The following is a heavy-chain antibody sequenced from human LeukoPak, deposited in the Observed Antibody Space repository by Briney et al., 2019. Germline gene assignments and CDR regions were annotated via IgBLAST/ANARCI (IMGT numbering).Heavy chain of an antibody. CDR3: ARDLYADFWSGSVFDY. D-gene: IGHD3-3*01. J-gene: IGHJ4*02. CDR1: GFSFSSYA. CDR2: ISGSGGST. V-gene: IGHV3-23*01. Sequence: GGSLRLSCEASGFSFSSYATSWVRQAPGKGLEWVSGISGSGGSTYYAGSVKGRFTISGDISKNTLYLQMNSLRAEDTAVYYCARDLYADFWSGSVFDYWGQGTLVTVSS.